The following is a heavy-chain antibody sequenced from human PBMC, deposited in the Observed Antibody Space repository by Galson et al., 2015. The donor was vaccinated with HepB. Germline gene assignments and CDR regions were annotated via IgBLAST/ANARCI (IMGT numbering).Heavy chain of an antibody. CDR1: GFTVSSNY. Sequence: SLRLSCAASGFTVSSNYMSWVRQAPGKGLEWVSVIYSGGSTYYADSVKGRFTISRDNSKNTLYLQMNSLRAEDTAVYYCARDYSGPGAYAQDYWGQGTLVTVSS. D-gene: IGHD5-12*01. V-gene: IGHV3-66*02. CDR3: ARDYSGPGAYAQDY. J-gene: IGHJ4*02. CDR2: IYSGGST.